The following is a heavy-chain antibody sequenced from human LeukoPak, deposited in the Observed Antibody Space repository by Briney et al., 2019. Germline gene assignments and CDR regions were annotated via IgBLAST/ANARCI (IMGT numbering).Heavy chain of an antibody. CDR1: GYTFTSYY. Sequence: ASVKVSCKASGYTFTSYYMHWVRQAPRQGLEWMGIINPSGGSTSYAQKFQGRVTMTRDTSTSTVYMELSSLRSEDTAVYYCARCGVVVIGYDYWGQGTLVTVSS. CDR2: INPSGGST. D-gene: IGHD3-22*01. J-gene: IGHJ4*02. V-gene: IGHV1-46*01. CDR3: ARCGVVVIGYDY.